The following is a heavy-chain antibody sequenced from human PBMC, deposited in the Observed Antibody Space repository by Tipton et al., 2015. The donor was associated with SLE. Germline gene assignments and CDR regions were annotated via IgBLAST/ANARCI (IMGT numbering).Heavy chain of an antibody. J-gene: IGHJ5*02. D-gene: IGHD6-19*01. CDR3: ARGAGITPAWFDP. CDR2: IYYSGST. Sequence: TLSLTCAVSGYSISSGYYWGWIRQLPGKGLEWIGYIYYSGSTNYNPSLKSRVTISVDASKNQFSLKLSSVTAADTAVYYCARGAGITPAWFDPWGQGTLVTVSS. V-gene: IGHV4-38-2*01. CDR1: GYSISSGYY.